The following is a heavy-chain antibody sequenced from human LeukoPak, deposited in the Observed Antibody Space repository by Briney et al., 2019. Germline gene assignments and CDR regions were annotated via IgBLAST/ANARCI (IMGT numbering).Heavy chain of an antibody. Sequence: GGSLRLSCAASGFTFSSYAMSWVRQAPGKGLEWVSAISGSGGSTYYADSVKGRFTISRDNSKNTLYLQMNSLRAEDTAVYYCAKAGSGWYMEWYYFDYWGQGTLVTVSS. J-gene: IGHJ4*02. V-gene: IGHV3-23*01. CDR1: GFTFSSYA. CDR2: ISGSGGST. D-gene: IGHD6-19*01. CDR3: AKAGSGWYMEWYYFDY.